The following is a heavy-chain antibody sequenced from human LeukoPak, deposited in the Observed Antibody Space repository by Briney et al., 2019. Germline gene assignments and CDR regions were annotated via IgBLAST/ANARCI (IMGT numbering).Heavy chain of an antibody. CDR2: ISPYNGNT. J-gene: IGHJ3*02. Sequence: ASVKLSCKASGYTFTSYGLNWVRQAPGQGLEWMGWISPYNGNTNYAQKLQDRVTMTTDTSTSTAYMELRSLRSDDTAVYYCAREYDSSINDAFDIWGQGTMVIVSS. D-gene: IGHD3-22*01. CDR1: GYTFTSYG. CDR3: AREYDSSINDAFDI. V-gene: IGHV1-18*01.